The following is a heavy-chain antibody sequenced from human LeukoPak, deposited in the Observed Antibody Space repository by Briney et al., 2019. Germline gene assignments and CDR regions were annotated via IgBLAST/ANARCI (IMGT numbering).Heavy chain of an antibody. CDR1: GGSISSGGYY. V-gene: IGHV4-31*03. Sequence: PSETLSLTCTVSGGSISSGGYYWSWIRQHPGKGLEWIGYIYYGGSTYYNPSLKSRVTISVDTSKNQFSLKLSSVTAADTAVYYCARGYSGFHAFDIWGQGTMVTVSS. J-gene: IGHJ3*02. CDR3: ARGYSGFHAFDI. CDR2: IYYGGST. D-gene: IGHD5-12*01.